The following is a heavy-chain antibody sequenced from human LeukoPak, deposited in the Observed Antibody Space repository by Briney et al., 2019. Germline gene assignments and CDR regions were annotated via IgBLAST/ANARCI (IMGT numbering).Heavy chain of an antibody. CDR1: GFTFSSYG. D-gene: IGHD2-2*01. V-gene: IGHV3-33*01. J-gene: IGHJ4*02. Sequence: PGRSLRLSCAASGFTFSSYGMHWVRQAPGKGLEWVAVIWDDGSNKYYADSVKGRFTISRDNSKNTLYLQMNSLRAEDTAVYYCARDPRCSSTSCYGVDYFDYWGQGTLVTVSS. CDR3: ARDPRCSSTSCYGVDYFDY. CDR2: IWDDGSNK.